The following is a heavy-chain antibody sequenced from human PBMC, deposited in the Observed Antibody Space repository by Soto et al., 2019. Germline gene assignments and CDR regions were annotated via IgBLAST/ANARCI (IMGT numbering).Heavy chain of an antibody. CDR1: GCTFTSYG. CDR3: ARDGYSGSYLRGDVFDI. J-gene: IGHJ3*02. CDR2: VSAYNGNT. V-gene: IGHV1-18*04. D-gene: IGHD1-26*01. Sequence: GASTKVSCKDSGCTFTSYGMSWGRQAPVQGLEWMGWVSAYNGNTNYAQKLQGRVTITTDNSTSTAYMELRSLRSDDRGVYYCARDGYSGSYLRGDVFDILAQGPMVT.